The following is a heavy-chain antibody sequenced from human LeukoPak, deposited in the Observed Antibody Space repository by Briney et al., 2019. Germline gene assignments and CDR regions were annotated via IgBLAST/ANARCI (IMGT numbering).Heavy chain of an antibody. CDR3: ARETGYSSGWYSSYYYYGMDV. J-gene: IGHJ6*02. Sequence: HPGGSLRLSCAASGFTVSSNYMSWVRQAPGKGLEWVSVIYSGGSTYYADSVKGRFTISRDNSKNTLYLQMNSLRAEDTAVYYCARETGYSSGWYSSYYYYGMDVWGQGTTVTVSS. D-gene: IGHD6-19*01. CDR2: IYSGGST. V-gene: IGHV3-53*01. CDR1: GFTVSSNY.